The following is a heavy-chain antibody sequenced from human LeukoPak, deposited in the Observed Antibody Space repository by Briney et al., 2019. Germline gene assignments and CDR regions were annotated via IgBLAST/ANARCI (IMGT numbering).Heavy chain of an antibody. V-gene: IGHV4-30-4*08. CDR3: ARVRDYGLGRSDFDY. CDR1: GCSISSGDYY. CDR2: IYYSGIT. D-gene: IGHD3-10*01. J-gene: IGHJ4*02. Sequence: SETLSLTCTVYGCSISSGDYYWSWLRQPPGKGLEWIGYIYYSGITHYNPSLKSRVTISLDTSKTQFSLKQSSVSAAATAVYYCARVRDYGLGRSDFDYWGQGTLVTVSS.